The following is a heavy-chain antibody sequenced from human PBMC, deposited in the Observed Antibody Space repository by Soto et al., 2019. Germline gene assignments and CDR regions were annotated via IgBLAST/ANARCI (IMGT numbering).Heavy chain of an antibody. CDR1: GGSISSYY. CDR3: AREAPLDSGSYRVGYFQH. J-gene: IGHJ1*01. CDR2: IYYSGST. V-gene: IGHV4-59*01. Sequence: SETLSLTCTVSGGSISSYYWSWIRQPPGKGLEWIGYIYYSGSTNYNPSLKSRVTISVDTSKNQFSLKLSSVTAADTAVYYCAREAPLDSGSYRVGYFQHWGQGTLVTVSS. D-gene: IGHD1-26*01.